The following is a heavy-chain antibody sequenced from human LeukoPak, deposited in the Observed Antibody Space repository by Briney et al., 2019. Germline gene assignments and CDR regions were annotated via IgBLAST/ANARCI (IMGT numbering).Heavy chain of an antibody. D-gene: IGHD3-10*01. J-gene: IGHJ6*03. CDR2: IIPIFGTA. Sequence: SVKVSCKASGGTFSSYAISWVRQAPGQGLEWMGRIIPIFGTANYAQKFQGRVTITTDESTSTAYMELSSLRSEDTAVYYCARDEVPRGKYYYYYMDVWGKGTTVTVSS. CDR3: ARDEVPRGKYYYYYMDV. CDR1: GGTFSSYA. V-gene: IGHV1-69*05.